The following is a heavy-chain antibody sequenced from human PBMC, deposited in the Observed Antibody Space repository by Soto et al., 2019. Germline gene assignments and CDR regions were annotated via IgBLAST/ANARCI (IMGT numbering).Heavy chain of an antibody. Sequence: EVQLVESGGGLVKPGGSLRISCAASGFTLSDAWMHWVRQTPGKGLGWVGRSKSKAEGGTVDYAAPVKGRFTISRDDSQTTLFLQMNSLNTEDTAVYYCCTAQGDISSWYHFDYWGQGTSVTVSS. J-gene: IGHJ4*02. CDR2: SKSKAEGGTV. V-gene: IGHV3-15*07. D-gene: IGHD6-13*01. CDR3: CTAQGDISSWYHFDY. CDR1: GFTLSDAW.